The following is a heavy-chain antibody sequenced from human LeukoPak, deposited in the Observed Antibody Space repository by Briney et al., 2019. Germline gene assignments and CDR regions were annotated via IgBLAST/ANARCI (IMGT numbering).Heavy chain of an antibody. CDR1: GGSISSYY. CDR2: ISTSGYT. V-gene: IGHV4-4*07. J-gene: IGHJ3*01. Sequence: SETLSLTCTVSGGSISSYYWSWIRQPAGEGLEWIGRISTSGYTNYNPSLKGRVTMSVDTSKNQFSLKLSSVTAADTAVYYCARDYYDSSGAYSVDAFDFWGQGTMVTVSS. CDR3: ARDYYDSSGAYSVDAFDF. D-gene: IGHD3-22*01.